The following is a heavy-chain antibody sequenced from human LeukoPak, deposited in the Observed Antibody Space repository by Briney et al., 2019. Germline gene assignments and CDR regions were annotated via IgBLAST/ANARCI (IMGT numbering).Heavy chain of an antibody. CDR2: INPNSGDT. Sequence: ASVKVSCKASGYTFTGDYMHWVRQAPGQGLEWMGWINPNSGDTRIAQKFQGRVTMTRDTSISTAYMELSSLRSEDTAVYYCARGVGYCSSTSCYGGFNNWFDPWGQGTLVTVSS. V-gene: IGHV1-2*02. D-gene: IGHD2-2*01. CDR3: ARGVGYCSSTSCYGGFNNWFDP. CDR1: GYTFTGDY. J-gene: IGHJ5*02.